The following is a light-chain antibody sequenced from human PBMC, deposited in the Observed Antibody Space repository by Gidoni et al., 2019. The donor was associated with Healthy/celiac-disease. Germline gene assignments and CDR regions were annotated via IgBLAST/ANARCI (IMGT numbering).Light chain of an antibody. CDR3: LLSYSGAPYV. Sequence: QAVVTQAPSLPVSPGGTVTLTCGSSTGAVTSGHYPYWFQQKPGQAPRTLIYDTSNKHSWTPARFSGSLLGGKAALTLSGAQPEDEAEYYCLLSYSGAPYVFGTGTKVTVL. V-gene: IGLV7-46*01. CDR2: DTS. CDR1: TGAVTSGHY. J-gene: IGLJ1*01.